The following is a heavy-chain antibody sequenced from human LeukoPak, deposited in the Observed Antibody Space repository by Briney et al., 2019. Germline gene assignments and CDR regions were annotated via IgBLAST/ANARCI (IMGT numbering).Heavy chain of an antibody. CDR1: GFTFSTYA. V-gene: IGHV3-23*01. J-gene: IGHJ4*02. CDR3: AKRLSASDWFEVDY. Sequence: GGSLRLSCAASGFTFSTYAMAWVRQAPGKGLEWVSTIDSVRNTHYADSVKGRFTISRDNSKNTVHLQMNSLRAEDTAVYYCAKRLSASDWFEVDYWGQGTLVTVSS. CDR2: IDSVRNT. D-gene: IGHD3-9*01.